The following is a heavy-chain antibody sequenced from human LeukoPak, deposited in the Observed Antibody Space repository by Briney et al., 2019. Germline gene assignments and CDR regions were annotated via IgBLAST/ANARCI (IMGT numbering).Heavy chain of an antibody. CDR1: GGTFSSYA. CDR3: AREPLMVRGVTPDY. CDR2: ISAYNGNT. V-gene: IGHV1-18*01. J-gene: IGHJ4*02. D-gene: IGHD3-10*01. Sequence: ASVKVSCKASGGTFSSYAISWVRQAPGQGLEWMGWISAYNGNTNYAQKLQGRVTMTTDTSTSTAYMELRSLRSDDTAVYYCAREPLMVRGVTPDYWGQGTLVTVSS.